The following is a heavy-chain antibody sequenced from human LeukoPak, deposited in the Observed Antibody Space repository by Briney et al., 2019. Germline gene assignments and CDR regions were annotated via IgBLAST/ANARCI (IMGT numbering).Heavy chain of an antibody. Sequence: PSGTLSLTCAVSGGSISSSNWWSWVRQPPGKGLEWIGEIYHSGSTNYNPSLKSRVTISVDKSKNQFSLKLSSVTAADTAVYYFATNHQLVEPSYYYYYMDVWGKGTTVTVSS. CDR3: ATNHQLVEPSYYYYYMDV. CDR2: IYHSGST. V-gene: IGHV4-4*02. CDR1: GGSISSSNW. J-gene: IGHJ6*03. D-gene: IGHD6-13*01.